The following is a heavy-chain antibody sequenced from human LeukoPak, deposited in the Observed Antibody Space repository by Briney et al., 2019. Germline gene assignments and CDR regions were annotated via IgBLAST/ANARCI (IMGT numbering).Heavy chain of an antibody. CDR3: ARAPMSQTDYGDYDGYYYYYYMDV. V-gene: IGHV3-21*01. CDR2: ISSSSSYI. CDR1: GFTFSSYS. Sequence: GGSLRLSCAASGFTFSSYSMNWVRQAPGKGLEWVSSISSSSSYIYYADSVKGRFTISRDNAKNSLYLQMNSLRAEDTAVYYCARAPMSQTDYGDYDGYYYYYYMDVWGKGTTVTISS. D-gene: IGHD4-17*01. J-gene: IGHJ6*03.